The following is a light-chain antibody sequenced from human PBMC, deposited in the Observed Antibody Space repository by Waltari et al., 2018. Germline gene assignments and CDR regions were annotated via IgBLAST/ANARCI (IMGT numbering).Light chain of an antibody. CDR3: QKYGSLPAT. CDR2: DAS. CDR1: QNINKY. J-gene: IGKJ1*01. V-gene: IGKV3-20*01. Sequence: EIMLTQSPGTLSLSPGERATLSCRASQNINKYLASYQQKPGQAPRLLIYDASSRATGIPDRFSGSGSGTDFSLTISRLEPEDFAVYYCQKYGSLPATFGQGTKVEIK.